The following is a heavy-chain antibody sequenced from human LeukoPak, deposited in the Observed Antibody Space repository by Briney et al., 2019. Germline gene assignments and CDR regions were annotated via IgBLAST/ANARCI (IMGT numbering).Heavy chain of an antibody. D-gene: IGHD6-19*01. J-gene: IGHJ4*02. Sequence: SVKVSCKASGGTFSSYAISWVRQAPGQGLEWMGRIIPILGIANYAQKFQGRVTITADKSTSTAYMELSSLRSEDTAVHYCARQWLMYFDYWGQGTLVTVSS. CDR3: ARQWLMYFDY. CDR2: IIPILGIA. CDR1: GGTFSSYA. V-gene: IGHV1-69*04.